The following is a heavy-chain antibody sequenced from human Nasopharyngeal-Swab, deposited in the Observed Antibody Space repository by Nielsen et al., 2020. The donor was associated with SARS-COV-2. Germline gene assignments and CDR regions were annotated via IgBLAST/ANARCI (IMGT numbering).Heavy chain of an antibody. CDR1: GGSFSGYY. CDR3: ARLVDPPRRNYYEAFDY. V-gene: IGHV4-34*01. Sequence: ETLSLTCAVYGGSFSGYYWSWIRQPPGKGLEWIGEINHSGSTNYNPSLKSRVTISVDTSKNQFSLKLSSVTAADTAVYYCARLVDPPRRNYYEAFDYWGQGTLVTVSS. J-gene: IGHJ4*02. D-gene: IGHD3-22*01. CDR2: INHSGST.